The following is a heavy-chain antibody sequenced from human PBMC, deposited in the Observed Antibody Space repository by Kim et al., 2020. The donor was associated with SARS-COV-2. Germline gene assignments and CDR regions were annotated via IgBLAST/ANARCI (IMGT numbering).Heavy chain of an antibody. CDR3: AKGSNWNYREFDY. J-gene: IGHJ4*02. Sequence: GGSLRLSCAASGFTFSSYAMSWVRQAPGKGLEWVSAISGSGGSTYYADSVKGRFTISRDNSKNTLYLQMNSLRDEDTAVYYCAKGSNWNYREFDYWDQGTLVTVSS. D-gene: IGHD1-7*01. CDR2: ISGSGGST. CDR1: GFTFSSYA. V-gene: IGHV3-23*01.